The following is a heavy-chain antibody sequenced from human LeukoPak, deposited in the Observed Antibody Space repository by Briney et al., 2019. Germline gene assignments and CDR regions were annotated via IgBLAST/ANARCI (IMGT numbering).Heavy chain of an antibody. Sequence: SQTLSLTCAISGDSVSSNSAAWNWIRQSPSRGLEWLGRTYYRSKWYNDYAVSVKSRITTNPDTSKNQFSLQLNSVTPEDTAVYYCARARGNIAVAGPFDYWGQGTLVTVSS. V-gene: IGHV6-1*01. CDR3: ARARGNIAVAGPFDY. D-gene: IGHD6-19*01. J-gene: IGHJ4*02. CDR2: TYYRSKWYN. CDR1: GDSVSSNSAA.